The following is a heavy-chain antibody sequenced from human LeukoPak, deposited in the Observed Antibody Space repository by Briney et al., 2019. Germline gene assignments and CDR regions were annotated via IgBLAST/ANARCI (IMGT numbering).Heavy chain of an antibody. Sequence: SETLTLTCTVSGGSISSYYWSWIRQPPGKGLEWIGYIYYSGSTNYNPSLKSRVTISVDTSKNQFSLKLSSVTAADTAVYYCARKRQEVDASDIWGQGTMVTVSS. V-gene: IGHV4-59*01. J-gene: IGHJ3*02. CDR3: ARKRQEVDASDI. CDR2: IYYSGST. CDR1: GGSISSYY.